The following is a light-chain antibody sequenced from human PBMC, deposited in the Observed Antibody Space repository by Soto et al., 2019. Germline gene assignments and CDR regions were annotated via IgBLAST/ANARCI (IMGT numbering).Light chain of an antibody. CDR2: STN. CDR1: SGSVSTRYY. V-gene: IGLV8-61*01. Sequence: QAVVTQEPSLSVSPGRTVTLTCGLSSGSVSTRYYPSWYQQTPGQAPRTLIYSTNIRSSGVPDRFSGSILGTKAALTITGAQAGDESDYYCVLYTDTGTLVFGGGTKLTVL. CDR3: VLYTDTGTLV. J-gene: IGLJ3*02.